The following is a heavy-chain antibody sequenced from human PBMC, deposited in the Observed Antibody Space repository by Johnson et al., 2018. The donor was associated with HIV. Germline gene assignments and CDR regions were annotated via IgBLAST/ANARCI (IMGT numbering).Heavy chain of an antibody. CDR3: AKSTWELRHLDAFDI. D-gene: IGHD1-26*01. Sequence: VQLAESGGGVVQTGGSLRLSCAASGFTFSSYGMHWVRQAPGKGLEWVAFIRYDGSNKYYADSVKGRFTISRDNSKNTLYLQMNSLRAEDTAVYYCAKSTWELRHLDAFDIWGQGTMVTVSS. J-gene: IGHJ3*02. V-gene: IGHV3-30*02. CDR2: IRYDGSNK. CDR1: GFTFSSYG.